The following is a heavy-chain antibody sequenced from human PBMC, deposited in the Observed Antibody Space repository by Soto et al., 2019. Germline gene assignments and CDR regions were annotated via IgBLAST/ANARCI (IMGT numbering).Heavy chain of an antibody. J-gene: IGHJ4*02. CDR2: IYYSGST. D-gene: IGHD1-1*01. V-gene: IGHV4-31*03. CDR1: GGSISSGGYY. CDR3: AIDRYNRGSFDY. Sequence: SETLSLTCTVSGGSISSGGYYWSWIRQHPGKGLEWIGYIYYSGSTYYNPSLKSRVTISVDTSKNQFSLKLSSVTAADTAVYYCAIDRYNRGSFDYWGQGSLVTVSS.